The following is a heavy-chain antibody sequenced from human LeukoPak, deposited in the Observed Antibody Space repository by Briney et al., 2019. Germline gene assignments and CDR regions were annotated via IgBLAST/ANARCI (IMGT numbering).Heavy chain of an antibody. J-gene: IGHJ3*02. CDR2: ISSRSNYI. CDR1: GFTFSSSG. V-gene: IGHV3-21*01. Sequence: GGSLRLSCAASGFTFSSSGMNWVRQAPGKGLEWVSSISSRSNYIYYADSVKGRFTVSRDNAKNSLYLQMNSLRPEDTAVYYCARGGSYLSAFDIWGQGTMVTVSS. CDR3: ARGGSYLSAFDI. D-gene: IGHD1-26*01.